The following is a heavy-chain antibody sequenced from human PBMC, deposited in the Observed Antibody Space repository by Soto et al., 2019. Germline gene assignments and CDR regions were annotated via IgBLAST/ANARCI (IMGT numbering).Heavy chain of an antibody. CDR2: IIPIFGTA. V-gene: IGHV1-69*13. Sequence: GASVKVSCKASGGTFSSYAISWVRQAPAQGLEWMGGIIPIFGTANYAQKFQGRVTITADESTSTAYMELSSLRSEDTAVYYCARGRPNSSSSYYFDYWGQGTLVTVSS. J-gene: IGHJ4*02. CDR3: ARGRPNSSSSYYFDY. CDR1: GGTFSSYA. D-gene: IGHD6-6*01.